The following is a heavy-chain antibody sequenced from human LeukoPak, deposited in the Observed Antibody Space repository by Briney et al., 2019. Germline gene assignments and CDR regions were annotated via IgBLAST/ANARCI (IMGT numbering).Heavy chain of an antibody. D-gene: IGHD4-17*01. J-gene: IGHJ6*03. CDR2: IYTSGST. V-gene: IGHV4-61*02. CDR1: GGSISSGSYY. CDR3: ARVGRIRVTTTGADYYYFYYMDV. Sequence: SQTLSLTCTVSGGSISSGSYYWSWIRQPAGKGLEWIGRIYTSGSTNYNPSPKSRVTISVDTSKNQFSLKLSSVTAADTAVYYCARVGRIRVTTTGADYYYFYYMDVWGKGTTVTISS.